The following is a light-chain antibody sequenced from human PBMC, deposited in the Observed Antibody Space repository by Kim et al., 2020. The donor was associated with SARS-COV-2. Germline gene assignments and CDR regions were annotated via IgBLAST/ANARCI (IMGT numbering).Light chain of an antibody. CDR1: RNAVGRYYN. CDR3: SSYTSSSTPYV. J-gene: IGLJ1*01. Sequence: SDTISFNVTRNAVGRYYNHSRYQQHPGNTPIPMVYDVRHRPSGVSNRCSGSKSGNTASLPIDGLQAEDEADYYCSSYTSSSTPYVFGTGTKVTVL. CDR2: DVR. V-gene: IGLV2-14*03.